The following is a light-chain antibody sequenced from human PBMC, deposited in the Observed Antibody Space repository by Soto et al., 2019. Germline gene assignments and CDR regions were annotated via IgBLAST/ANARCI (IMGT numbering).Light chain of an antibody. CDR2: GTS. J-gene: IGKJ2*01. CDR1: QSVKSAY. Sequence: ENVLTQSPDTLSLSPGERATLSCWASQSVKSAYLAWYQQRPGQSPRLLIYGTSSRATGIPDRFSGSGSGTDFTLTISRLEPEDFAVYLCQQYATSPYTFGQGTKLEIK. CDR3: QQYATSPYT. V-gene: IGKV3-20*01.